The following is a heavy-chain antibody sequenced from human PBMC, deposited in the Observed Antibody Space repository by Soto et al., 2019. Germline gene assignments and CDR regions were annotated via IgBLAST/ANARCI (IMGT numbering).Heavy chain of an antibody. V-gene: IGHV5-10-1*01. CDR3: ARRRLNCTMTTVNTEGCDYYYYGMDV. CDR1: GYSFTSYW. CDR2: IDPSDSYT. D-gene: IGHD4-17*01. Sequence: GESLKISCKGSGYSFTSYWISWVRQMPGKGLEWMGRIDPSDSYTNYSPSFQGHVTISADKSISTAYLQWSSLKASDTAMYYCARRRLNCTMTTVNTEGCDYYYYGMDVWGQGTTVTVSS. J-gene: IGHJ6*02.